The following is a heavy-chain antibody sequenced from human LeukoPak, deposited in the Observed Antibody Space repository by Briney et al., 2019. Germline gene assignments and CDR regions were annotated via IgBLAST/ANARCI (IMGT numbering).Heavy chain of an antibody. CDR3: ARAPIVGAGTSRPFDY. V-gene: IGHV4-61*02. CDR2: IYTSGST. J-gene: IGHJ4*02. CDR1: GGSISSGSYY. Sequence: SETLSLTCTVSGGSISSGSYYWSWIRQPAGKGLEWIGRIYTSGSTNYNPSLRSRVTISVDTSKNQFSLKLSSVTAADTAVYYCARAPIVGAGTSRPFDYWGQGTLVTVSS. D-gene: IGHD1-26*01.